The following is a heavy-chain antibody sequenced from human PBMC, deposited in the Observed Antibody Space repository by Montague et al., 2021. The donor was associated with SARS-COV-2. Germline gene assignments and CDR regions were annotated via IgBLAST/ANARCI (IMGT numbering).Heavy chain of an antibody. CDR1: GFTFSSYA. CDR2: ISYDGSNK. Sequence: SLRLSCAASGFTFSSYAMHWVRQAPGKGLEWVAVISYDGSNKYYADSVKGRFTISRDNSKNTLYLQMNSLRAEDTAVYYCARVLDYYGSGSYPLYYYYGMDVWGQGTTVTVS. CDR3: ARVLDYYGSGSYPLYYYYGMDV. D-gene: IGHD3-10*01. V-gene: IGHV3-30*04. J-gene: IGHJ6*02.